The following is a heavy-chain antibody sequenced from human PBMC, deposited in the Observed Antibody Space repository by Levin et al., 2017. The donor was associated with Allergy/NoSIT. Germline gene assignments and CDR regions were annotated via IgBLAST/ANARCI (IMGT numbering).Heavy chain of an antibody. V-gene: IGHV1-46*04. CDR2: INPSGGTT. J-gene: IGHJ1*01. Sequence: ASVKVSCKASGYTFSNYYMHWVRQAPGQGLEWMGIINPSGGTTTYTQRLQGRVTMTRDTSTSTVYMELSSLRSEYTAVYYCARANKPVGYCTTTSCYTLLEHWGQGTLVTVSS. CDR1: GYTFSNYY. CDR3: ARANKPVGYCTTTSCYTLLEH. D-gene: IGHD2-2*02.